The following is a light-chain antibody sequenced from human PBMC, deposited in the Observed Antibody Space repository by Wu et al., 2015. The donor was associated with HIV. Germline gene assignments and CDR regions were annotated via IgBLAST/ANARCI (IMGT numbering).Light chain of an antibody. CDR3: QQSYTTPNT. CDR2: GAS. V-gene: IGKV1-39*01. J-gene: IGKJ3*01. Sequence: DIQMTQSPLSLSASVGDRVSITCRASQRISSYLNWYQQKPGKAPKLLIFGASSLQSGVPSRFSGSGSGTDFTLTISSLQPEDFGSYYCQQSYTTPNTFGPGTKVDIK. CDR1: QRISSY.